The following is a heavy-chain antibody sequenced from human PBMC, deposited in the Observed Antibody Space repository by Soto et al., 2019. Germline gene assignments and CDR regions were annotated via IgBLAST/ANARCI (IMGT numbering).Heavy chain of an antibody. CDR2: IYHSGST. CDR3: ARAQSGYSYGFLDY. J-gene: IGHJ4*02. Sequence: SETLSLTCAVSGYSISSGYYWGWIRQPPGKGLEWIGSIYHSGSTYYNPSLKSRVTISVDTSKNQFSLKLSSVTAADTAVYYCARAQSGYSYGFLDYWGQGTLVTVSS. V-gene: IGHV4-38-2*01. CDR1: GYSISSGYY. D-gene: IGHD5-18*01.